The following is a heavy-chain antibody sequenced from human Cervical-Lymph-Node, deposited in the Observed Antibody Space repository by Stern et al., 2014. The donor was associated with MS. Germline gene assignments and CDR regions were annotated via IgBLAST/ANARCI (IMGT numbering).Heavy chain of an antibody. D-gene: IGHD2/OR15-2a*01. J-gene: IGHJ6*02. CDR3: ARDQAKLVSDGMDV. CDR1: GGTFSSYD. V-gene: IGHV1-69*01. Sequence: VQLLESGAEVKKPGSSVKVSCKASGGTFSSYDISWVRHAPGQGLEWMGGFIPVFGTRNYAQKFQDRVTISADESTSTAYMELSSLRSDDTAIYYCARDQAKLVSDGMDVWGQGTTVTVSS. CDR2: FIPVFGTR.